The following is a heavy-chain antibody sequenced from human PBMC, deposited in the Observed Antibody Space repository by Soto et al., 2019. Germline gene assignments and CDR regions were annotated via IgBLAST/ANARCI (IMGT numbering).Heavy chain of an antibody. Sequence: GVSLRLSCAASGFTFTRYSMNWVRQAPGKGLEWVSSISSTTNYIYYGDSMKGRFTISRDNAKNSLYLEMNSLRAEDTAVYYCARESEDLTSNFDYWGQGTLVTVSS. CDR1: GFTFTRYS. CDR3: ARESEDLTSNFDY. CDR2: ISSTTNYI. J-gene: IGHJ4*02. V-gene: IGHV3-21*06.